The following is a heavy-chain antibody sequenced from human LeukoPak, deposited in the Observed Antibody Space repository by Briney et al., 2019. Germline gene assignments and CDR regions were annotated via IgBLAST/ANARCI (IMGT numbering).Heavy chain of an antibody. Sequence: GGSLRLSCAASGFTFSSYWMHWVRQAPGKGLVWVSRINSDGSSTSYADSVKGRFTISRDNAKNSLYLQMNSLRAEDTAVYYCAREYGSGSYSFDYWGQGTLVTVSS. V-gene: IGHV3-74*01. CDR1: GFTFSSYW. CDR3: AREYGSGSYSFDY. D-gene: IGHD3-10*01. CDR2: INSDGSST. J-gene: IGHJ4*02.